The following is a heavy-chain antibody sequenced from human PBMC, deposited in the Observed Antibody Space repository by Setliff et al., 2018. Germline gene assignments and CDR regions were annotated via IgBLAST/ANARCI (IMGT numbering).Heavy chain of an antibody. Sequence: LRLSCSVSGFTFGIYWVSWVRQAPGKGLEWVANIKGDGSEKYYVDSVKGRFAVSRDNAKNSLFLQMDSLTVEDTAVYYCGRAGKPYAIDIWGQGTMVTVSS. J-gene: IGHJ3*02. CDR2: IKGDGSEK. V-gene: IGHV3-7*04. CDR1: GFTFGIYW. CDR3: GRAGKPYAIDI.